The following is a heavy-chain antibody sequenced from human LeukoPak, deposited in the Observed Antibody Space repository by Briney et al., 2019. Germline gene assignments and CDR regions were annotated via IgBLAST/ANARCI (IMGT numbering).Heavy chain of an antibody. D-gene: IGHD1-7*01. J-gene: IGHJ5*02. Sequence: RASVKVSCKASGYTFTGYYMHWVRQAPGQGLEWMGWINPNSGGTNYAQKFQGRVTMTRDTSISTAYMELSRLRSDDTAVYYCARELPEITGTTKGLDWFDPRGQGTLVTVSS. V-gene: IGHV1-2*02. CDR3: ARELPEITGTTKGLDWFDP. CDR2: INPNSGGT. CDR1: GYTFTGYY.